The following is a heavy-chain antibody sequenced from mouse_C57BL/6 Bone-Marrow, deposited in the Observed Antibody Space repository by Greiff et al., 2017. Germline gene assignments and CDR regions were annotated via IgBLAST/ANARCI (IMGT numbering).Heavy chain of an antibody. CDR1: GYTFTSYG. CDR3: ASSGGKCYYDMDY. Sequence: VQLQQSGAELARPGASVKLSCKASGYTFTSYGISWVKQRTGQGLEWIGEIYPRSGNTYYNEKFKGKATLTADKSSSTAYIELRSLTSEDSAVYVCASSGGKCYYDMDYGGQGTAATVTA. V-gene: IGHV1-81*01. J-gene: IGHJ4*01. CDR2: IYPRSGNT. D-gene: IGHD1-3*01.